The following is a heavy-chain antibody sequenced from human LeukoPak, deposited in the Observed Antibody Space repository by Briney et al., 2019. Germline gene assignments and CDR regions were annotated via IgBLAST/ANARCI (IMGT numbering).Heavy chain of an antibody. CDR1: GFAFNSYW. D-gene: IGHD3-3*01. CDR2: VSSDGSST. Sequence: PGGSLRLSCAASGFAFNSYWMHWVRQAPGTGLVWVSRVSSDGSSTTYADSAKGRFTISRDNAENTLYLQMNSLRAEDTATYYCARGTVTIYGPFDYWGQGALVTVSS. CDR3: ARGTVTIYGPFDY. J-gene: IGHJ4*02. V-gene: IGHV3-74*01.